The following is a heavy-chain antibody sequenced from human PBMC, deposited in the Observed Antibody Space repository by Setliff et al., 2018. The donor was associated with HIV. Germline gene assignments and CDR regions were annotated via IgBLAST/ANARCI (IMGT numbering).Heavy chain of an antibody. J-gene: IGHJ3*02. CDR3: ARFYYHYDSTNDAFDI. Sequence: SETLSLTCTVSGGSISSGSHYWSWIRQPAGKGLEWIGRIHTRGSTDYNPSLKSRVTISVDTTKNQFSLKLSSVTAADTAVYYCARFYYHYDSTNDAFDIWGQGTMVTVSS. D-gene: IGHD3-22*01. CDR1: GGSISSGSHY. V-gene: IGHV4-61*02. CDR2: IHTRGST.